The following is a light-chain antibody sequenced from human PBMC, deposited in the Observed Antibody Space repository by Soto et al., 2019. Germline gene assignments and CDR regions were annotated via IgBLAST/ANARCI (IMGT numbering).Light chain of an antibody. J-gene: IGLJ2*01. Sequence: QLVLTQSPSASASLGASVKLTCTLSSGHSSYTIAWHQQQPEKGPRYLMKLNSDGSHTKGDGIPDRFSGSSSGAERYLTISSLQSEDEPDYYCQTWDTGIVVFGGGTKLTVL. V-gene: IGLV4-69*01. CDR2: LNSDGSH. CDR1: SGHSSYT. CDR3: QTWDTGIVV.